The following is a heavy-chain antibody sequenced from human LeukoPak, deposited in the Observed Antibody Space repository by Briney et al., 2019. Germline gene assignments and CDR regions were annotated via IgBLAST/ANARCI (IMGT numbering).Heavy chain of an antibody. CDR3: ASGRGVAATRY. CDR1: GFTFSSYS. Sequence: GSLRLSCAASGFTFSSYSMNWIRQPPGKGLEWIGSISYSGSTYYNPSLKSRVTISADTSKNQFSLNLSSVTAADTAVYYCASGRGVAATRYWGQGTLVTVSS. D-gene: IGHD2-15*01. CDR2: ISYSGST. J-gene: IGHJ4*02. V-gene: IGHV4-39*01.